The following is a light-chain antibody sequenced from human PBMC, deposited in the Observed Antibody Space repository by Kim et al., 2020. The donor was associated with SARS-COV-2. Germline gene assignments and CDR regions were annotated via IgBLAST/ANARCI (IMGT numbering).Light chain of an antibody. V-gene: IGLV3-19*01. J-gene: IGLJ7*01. Sequence: SSELTQDPAVSVALGQTVRITCQGDSLRSYYASWYQQKPGQAPVLVIYGKNNRPSGIPDRFSGSSSGNTASLTITGAQAEDEADYYCNSRDSNGNHAVFG. CDR2: GKN. CDR3: NSRDSNGNHAV. CDR1: SLRSYY.